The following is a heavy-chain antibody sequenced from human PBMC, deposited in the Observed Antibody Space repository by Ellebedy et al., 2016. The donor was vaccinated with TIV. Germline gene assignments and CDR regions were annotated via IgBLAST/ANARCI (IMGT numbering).Heavy chain of an antibody. CDR2: ISFDGGNK. J-gene: IGHJ4*02. D-gene: IGHD6-19*01. CDR1: GYTFSRYA. V-gene: IGHV3-30*14. CDR3: ARTMGVAVAGADS. Sequence: GESLKISXAGSGYTFSRYAIHWGRQAPGKGLEWVAAISFDGGNKFYADSVKGRFTISRDNAKNMAYVQMNSLKTEDTALYYCARTMGVAVAGADSWGQGTLVTVSS.